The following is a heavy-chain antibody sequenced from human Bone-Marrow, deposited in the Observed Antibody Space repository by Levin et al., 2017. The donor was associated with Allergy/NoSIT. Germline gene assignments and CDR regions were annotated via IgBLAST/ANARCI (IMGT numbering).Heavy chain of an antibody. V-gene: IGHV3-30*18. D-gene: IGHD7-27*01. Sequence: PGGSLRLSCATSGFTFSGYGMHWVRQAPGKGLEWVAVISYDGSNKNYADSVKGRFTISRDNSKNTLYLQMNSLRAEDTAVFYCAKDAGAQDYMDVWGKGTTVTVSS. CDR2: ISYDGSNK. CDR1: GFTFSGYG. CDR3: AKDAGAQDYMDV. J-gene: IGHJ6*03.